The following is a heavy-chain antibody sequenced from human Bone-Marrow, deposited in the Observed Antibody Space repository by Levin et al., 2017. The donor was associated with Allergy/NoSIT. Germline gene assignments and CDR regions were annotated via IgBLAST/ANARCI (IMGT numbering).Heavy chain of an antibody. J-gene: IGHJ4*02. Sequence: GGSLRLSCAASGFTFSSYAMSWVRQAPGKGLEWVSSISGTGGSTYYADSVMGRFTISRDKSKNTLYLQMNSLRAEDTAVYYCAKMNTIVVVAANIDYWGQGTLVTVSS. CDR3: AKMNTIVVVAANIDY. V-gene: IGHV3-23*01. D-gene: IGHD2-15*01. CDR2: ISGTGGST. CDR1: GFTFSSYA.